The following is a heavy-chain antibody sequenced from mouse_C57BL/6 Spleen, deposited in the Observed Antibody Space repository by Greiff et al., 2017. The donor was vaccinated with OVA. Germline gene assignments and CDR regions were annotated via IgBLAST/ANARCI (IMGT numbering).Heavy chain of an antibody. V-gene: IGHV1-69*01. D-gene: IGHD2-1*01. CDR3: ARTTSNAMDY. CDR2: IDPSDSYT. J-gene: IGHJ4*01. Sequence: QVQLQQPGAELVMPGASVKLSCKASGYTFTSYWMHWVKQRPGQGLEWIGEIDPSDSYTNYNQKFKGKSTLTVDKSSSTADMQLSSLTSEDSAVYYCARTTSNAMDYWGQGTTVSVSS. CDR1: GYTFTSYW.